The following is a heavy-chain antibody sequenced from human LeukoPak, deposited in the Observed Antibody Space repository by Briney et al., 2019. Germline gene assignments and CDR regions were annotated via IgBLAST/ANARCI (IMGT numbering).Heavy chain of an antibody. CDR1: GFTFSNYA. CDR3: AREPYSSGWYFSYYFDY. J-gene: IGHJ4*02. V-gene: IGHV3-30-3*01. D-gene: IGHD6-19*01. Sequence: GGSLRLSCAASGFTFSNYAIHWVRQAPGKGLEWVAVISYDGSNEYYADSVKGRFTISRDNSKNTLYLQMDSLRVEDTAVYYCAREPYSSGWYFSYYFDYWGQGTLVTVSS. CDR2: ISYDGSNE.